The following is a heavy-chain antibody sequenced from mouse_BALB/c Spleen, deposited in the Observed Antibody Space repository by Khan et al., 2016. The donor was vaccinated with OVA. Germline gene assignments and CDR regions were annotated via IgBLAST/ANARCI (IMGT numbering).Heavy chain of an antibody. J-gene: IGHJ2*01. CDR2: ISYSSST. Sequence: DVQLQESGPGLVKPSQSLSLTCTVTGYSITSGYGWNWIRQFPGNKLEWMGYISYSSSTNSNPSLKRRISITRDTSKNQFFLQLNSVTTEDTATYYCARTARIKYWGQGTTLTVSS. CDR1: GYSITSGYG. V-gene: IGHV3-2*02. D-gene: IGHD1-2*01. CDR3: ARTARIKY.